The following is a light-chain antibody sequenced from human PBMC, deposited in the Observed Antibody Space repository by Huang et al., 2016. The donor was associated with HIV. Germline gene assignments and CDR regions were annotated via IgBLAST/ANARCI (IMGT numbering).Light chain of an antibody. CDR3: QQSYSTPRT. CDR1: QSISTY. Sequence: DIQMTQSPSSMSASVGDRVTITCRASQSISTYLNWYQQKPGQDPELLIYAASSLQSGVPYRFSGSGSGTDFTLTISSLQPEDFATYYCQQSYSTPRTFGQGTKVEIK. J-gene: IGKJ1*01. V-gene: IGKV1-39*01. CDR2: AAS.